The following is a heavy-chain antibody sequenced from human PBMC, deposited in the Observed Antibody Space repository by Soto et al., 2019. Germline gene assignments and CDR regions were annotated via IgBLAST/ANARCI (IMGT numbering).Heavy chain of an antibody. CDR2: ISYDGSNK. D-gene: IGHD7-27*01. J-gene: IGHJ6*02. CDR3: AKDSNWGYGLVNYYYYYGMDV. Sequence: HPGGSLSLSCAASGFTFSSYSMHWVRQAPGKGLEWVAVISYDGSNKYYADSVKGRFTISRDNSKNTLYLQMNSLRAEDTAVYYCAKDSNWGYGLVNYYYYYGMDVWGQGTTVTVSS. V-gene: IGHV3-30*18. CDR1: GFTFSSYS.